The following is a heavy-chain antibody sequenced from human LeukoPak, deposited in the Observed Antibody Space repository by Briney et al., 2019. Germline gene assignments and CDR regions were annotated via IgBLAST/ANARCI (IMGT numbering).Heavy chain of an antibody. J-gene: IGHJ3*02. CDR1: GFTFSSYG. Sequence: PGRSLRLSCAASGFTFSSYGMHWVRQAPGKGLGWVAVIWYEGSNKYYADSVKGRFTISRDNSKNTLYLQMNSLRAEDTAVYYCARDNQWLTDAFDIWGQGTMVTVSS. V-gene: IGHV3-33*01. CDR2: IWYEGSNK. CDR3: ARDNQWLTDAFDI. D-gene: IGHD6-19*01.